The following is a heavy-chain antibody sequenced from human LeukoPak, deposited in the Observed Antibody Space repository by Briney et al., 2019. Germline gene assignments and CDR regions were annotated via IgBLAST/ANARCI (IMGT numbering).Heavy chain of an antibody. D-gene: IGHD3-3*01. Sequence: ASVKVSCKASGYTFTGYYMHWVRQAPGQGLEWMGGIIPIFGTANYAQKFQGRVTITTDESTSTAYMELSSLRSEDTAVYYCARSRGDDFWSGYSSFDYWGQGTLVTVSS. CDR2: IIPIFGTA. V-gene: IGHV1-69*05. J-gene: IGHJ4*02. CDR1: GYTFTGYY. CDR3: ARSRGDDFWSGYSSFDY.